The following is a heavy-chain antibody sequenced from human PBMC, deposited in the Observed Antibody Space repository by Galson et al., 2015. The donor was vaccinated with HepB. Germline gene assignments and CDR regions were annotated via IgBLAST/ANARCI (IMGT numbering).Heavy chain of an antibody. V-gene: IGHV3-23*01. Sequence: SLRLSCAASGFTFSSYAMGWVRQAPGKGLEYVSAMSGNTGDTYYADSVKGRFTISRDNSKNTLYLQMNSLRAEDTAVYYCAKRGPGYCSSTTCYKSFDYWGQGTRSPSPQ. CDR1: GFTFSSYA. CDR2: MSGNTGDT. J-gene: IGHJ4*02. CDR3: AKRGPGYCSSTTCYKSFDY. D-gene: IGHD2-2*02.